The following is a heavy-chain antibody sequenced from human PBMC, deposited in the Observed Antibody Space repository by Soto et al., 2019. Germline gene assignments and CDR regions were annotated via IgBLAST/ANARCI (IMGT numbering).Heavy chain of an antibody. CDR1: GFVFSDHY. CDR3: ARDRNWSYDN. J-gene: IGHJ4*02. Sequence: EVHLVESGGGLVQPGGSLRLSCAASGFVFSDHYIDWVRQAPGKGLEWVGRITNKADSYTTYYAASVKGRFTISRDDSENSVYLQMKSLKAEDTAVYYCARDRNWSYDNWGQGTLVTVSS. D-gene: IGHD3-10*01. CDR2: ITNKADSYTT. V-gene: IGHV3-72*01.